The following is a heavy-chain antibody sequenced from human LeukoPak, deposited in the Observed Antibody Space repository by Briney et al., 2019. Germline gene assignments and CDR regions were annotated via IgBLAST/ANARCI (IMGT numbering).Heavy chain of an antibody. Sequence: PGGSLRLSCAASGFTFSSYPMHWVRQAPGKGLEWVAVISYDATKKNHADSVKGRLTISRGNSKKTLYLQMNSLRPEDTAVYYCAREYGDYGNAFDIWGQGTMVTVSS. J-gene: IGHJ3*02. V-gene: IGHV3-30-3*01. CDR3: AREYGDYGNAFDI. CDR1: GFTFSSYP. CDR2: ISYDATKK. D-gene: IGHD4-17*01.